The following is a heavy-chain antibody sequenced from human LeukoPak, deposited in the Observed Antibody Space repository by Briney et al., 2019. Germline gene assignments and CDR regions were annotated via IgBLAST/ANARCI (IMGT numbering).Heavy chain of an antibody. J-gene: IGHJ4*02. V-gene: IGHV4-30-4*01. D-gene: IGHD3-3*01. CDR2: IYYSGST. Sequence: SETLSLTCTVSGGSISSGDYYWSWIRQPPGKGLEWIGYIYYSGSTYYNPSLKSRVTISVDKSKNQFSLKLSSVTAADTAVYYCARNQGFLEWLSLDYWGQGTLVTVSS. CDR3: ARNQGFLEWLSLDY. CDR1: GGSISSGDYY.